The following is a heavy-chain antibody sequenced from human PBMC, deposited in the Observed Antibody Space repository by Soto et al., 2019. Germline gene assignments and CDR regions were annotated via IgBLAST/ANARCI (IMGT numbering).Heavy chain of an antibody. Sequence: PGGSLRLSCAASGFTFSSYWMSWVRQAPGKGLEWVAIIKEDGSDKYYLDSVKGRFTISRDNAKNSLYLQMNSLRAEDTAVYYFAKRKEVYYYGMDVWGQGTTVTVSS. CDR2: IKEDGSDK. V-gene: IGHV3-7*01. CDR1: GFTFSSYW. J-gene: IGHJ6*02. CDR3: AKRKEVYYYGMDV.